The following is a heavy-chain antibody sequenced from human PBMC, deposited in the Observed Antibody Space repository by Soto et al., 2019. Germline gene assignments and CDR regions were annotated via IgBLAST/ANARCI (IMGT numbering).Heavy chain of an antibody. J-gene: IGHJ4*02. V-gene: IGHV3-48*02. D-gene: IGHD6-19*01. CDR2: ITSDTKTI. CDR1: GFTFSVYS. Sequence: EVQLVESGGDLVQREGSLRLSCVASGFTFSVYSMNWVRQALGKGLEWFSYITSDTKTIKYADSVKGRFTISRDNAKNSVYLQMNSLRDEDTAVYYCARSVEGHFDYWGQGTVVTVSS. CDR3: ARSVEGHFDY.